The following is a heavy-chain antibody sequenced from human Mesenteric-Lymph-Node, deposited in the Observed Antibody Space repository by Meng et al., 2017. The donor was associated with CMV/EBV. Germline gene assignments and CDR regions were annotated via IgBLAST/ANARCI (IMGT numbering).Heavy chain of an antibody. V-gene: IGHV2-5*02. Sequence: QITLKESGPTQVKPTQPPTLTCTFSGFSLSTSGVGVGWIRQPPGKALEWLSLIYWDDDKRYSPSLKSRLTITKDTSKNQVVLTMIYMDPVDTATYYGAHSSCIAAAGACYFAYRGYRTLVTVSS. CDR2: IYWDDDK. CDR3: AHSSCIAAAGACYFAY. D-gene: IGHD6-13*01. J-gene: IGHJ4*01. CDR1: GFSLSTSGVG.